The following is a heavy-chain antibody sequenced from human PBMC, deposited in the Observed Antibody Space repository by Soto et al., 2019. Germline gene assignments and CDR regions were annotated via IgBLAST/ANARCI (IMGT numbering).Heavy chain of an antibody. CDR1: GFTFSSFS. CDR3: ASRYGNYLL. Sequence: QVQLVESGGGVVQPGRSLRLSCAASGFTFSSFSMHWVRQAPGKGLEWVAVISYDGSNKYYADSVKGRFAVSRDNSKNTLFLQVNSLRAEDTAVYYCASRYGNYLLWGQGTLVNVSS. D-gene: IGHD4-4*01. CDR2: ISYDGSNK. J-gene: IGHJ4*02. V-gene: IGHV3-30*09.